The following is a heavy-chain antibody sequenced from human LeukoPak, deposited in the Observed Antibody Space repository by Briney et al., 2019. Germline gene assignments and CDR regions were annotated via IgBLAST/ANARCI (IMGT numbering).Heavy chain of an antibody. D-gene: IGHD3-16*02. V-gene: IGHV3-30-3*01. J-gene: IGHJ4*02. CDR3: ARADYDYVWGSYRCDY. CDR1: GFTFSSYA. CDR2: ISYDGSNK. Sequence: PGRSLRLSCAASGFTFSSYAMHWVRQAPGKGLGRGAVISYDGSNKYYADSVKGRFTISRDNSKNTLYLQMNSLSAEDTAVDYCARADYDYVWGSYRCDYWGQGTLVTVSS.